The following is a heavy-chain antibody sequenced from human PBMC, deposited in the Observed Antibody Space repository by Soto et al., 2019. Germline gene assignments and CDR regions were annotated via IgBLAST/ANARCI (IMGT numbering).Heavy chain of an antibody. CDR3: ARLGGYYQAFDT. V-gene: IGHV4-59*08. CDR1: GGSIRNNY. D-gene: IGHD3-3*01. CDR2: IYYTGTS. J-gene: IGHJ4*02. Sequence: SETLSLTCTVSGGSIRNNYWSWIRQPPGKGLEWVGYIYYTGTSKYNPSLKSRVTISVDSSKNQFSLKLASVTAADTAVYYCARLGGYYQAFDTWGQGTLVPVSS.